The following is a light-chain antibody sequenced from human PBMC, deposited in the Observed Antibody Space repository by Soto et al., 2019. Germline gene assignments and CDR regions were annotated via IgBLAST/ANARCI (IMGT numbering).Light chain of an antibody. J-gene: IGKJ4*01. CDR3: QQYGSSPLT. CDR1: QSVSSSY. CDR2: GAS. Sequence: EIVLTQSPGTLSLSPGERATLSCRASQSVSSSYLAWYQQKPGQAPRLLIYGASSRATGIPDRFSGSGSGTVFIFIFCRLEPEDFAVYYCQQYGSSPLTFGGGTKVDIK. V-gene: IGKV3-20*01.